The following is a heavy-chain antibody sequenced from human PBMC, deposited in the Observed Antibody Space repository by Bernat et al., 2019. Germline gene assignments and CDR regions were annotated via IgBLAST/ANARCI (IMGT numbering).Heavy chain of an antibody. CDR3: AREGWVYEIPPRVYGMDV. Sequence: EVQLVESGGGLVQPGGSLRLSCAASGFTFSSYWMSWVRQAPGKGLEWVANIKQDGSEKYFVDSVNGRFTIYRDNAKNSLFLQMNSLRAEDTAVYYCAREGWVYEIPPRVYGMDVWGQGTTVTVSS. CDR2: IKQDGSEK. D-gene: IGHD2/OR15-2a*01. V-gene: IGHV3-7*01. CDR1: GFTFSSYW. J-gene: IGHJ6*02.